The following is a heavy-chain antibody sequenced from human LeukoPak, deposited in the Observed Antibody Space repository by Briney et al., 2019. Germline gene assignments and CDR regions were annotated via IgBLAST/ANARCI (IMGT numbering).Heavy chain of an antibody. J-gene: IGHJ4*02. V-gene: IGHV3-30*02. CDR3: ANDGWTCSGGSCYFAY. CDR2: IRYDGSNE. D-gene: IGHD2-15*01. Sequence: PGGSLRLSCAASGLTFSRNGMHWVRQAPGKGLEWVAFIRYDGSNEYYADSVKGRFSISRDNSKNTLYLQMNSLRAEDTAVYYCANDGWTCSGGSCYFAYWGQGTLVTVSS. CDR1: GLTFSRNG.